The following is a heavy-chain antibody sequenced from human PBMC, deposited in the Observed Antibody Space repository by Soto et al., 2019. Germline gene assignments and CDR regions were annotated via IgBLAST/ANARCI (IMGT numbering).Heavy chain of an antibody. CDR2: IYYSGST. Sequence: PSETLSLTCTVSGGSVSSGSYYWSWIRQPPGKGLEWIGYIYYSGSTNYNPSLKSRATISVDTSKNQFSLKLSSVTAADTAVYYCARGPDAYCGGDCYLDYWGQGTLVTVSS. V-gene: IGHV4-61*01. D-gene: IGHD2-21*02. J-gene: IGHJ4*02. CDR1: GGSVSSGSYY. CDR3: ARGPDAYCGGDCYLDY.